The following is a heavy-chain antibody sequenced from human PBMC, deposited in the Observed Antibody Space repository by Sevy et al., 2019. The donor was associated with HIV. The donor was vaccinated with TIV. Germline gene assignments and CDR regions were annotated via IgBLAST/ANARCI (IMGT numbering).Heavy chain of an antibody. D-gene: IGHD3-22*01. CDR3: ARGPHYYDDSSAFFDY. Sequence: GGSLRLSCAASRFTFSSYEMNWVRQAPGKGLEWISYISSSGTSIYYADSVKGRFTISRDSPKNSLYLQMNSLRAEDTAVYYCARGPHYYDDSSAFFDYWGHGTLVTVSS. J-gene: IGHJ4*01. V-gene: IGHV3-48*03. CDR1: RFTFSSYE. CDR2: ISSSGTSI.